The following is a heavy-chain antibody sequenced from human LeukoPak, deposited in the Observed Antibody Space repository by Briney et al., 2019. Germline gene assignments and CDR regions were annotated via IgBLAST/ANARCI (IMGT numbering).Heavy chain of an antibody. D-gene: IGHD3-10*01. CDR2: IYYSGST. J-gene: IGHJ3*02. Sequence: SQTLSFTCTVSGGSISSGYYYWSWIRQHPGKGLEWIGYIYYSGSTYYNPSLKSRVTISVDTSKNQFSLKLSSVTAADTAVYYCARPPHESYAAFDIWGQGTMVTLSS. V-gene: IGHV4-31*03. CDR1: GGSISSGYYY. CDR3: ARPPHESYAAFDI.